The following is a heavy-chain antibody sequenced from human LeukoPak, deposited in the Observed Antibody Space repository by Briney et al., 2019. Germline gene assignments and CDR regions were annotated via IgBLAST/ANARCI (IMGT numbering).Heavy chain of an antibody. D-gene: IGHD3-22*01. CDR1: GFTFSSYG. V-gene: IGHV3-30*02. CDR2: IRYDGSNK. J-gene: IGHJ3*02. CDR3: AKDLIRGYYYDSSGYSSDAFDI. Sequence: PGGSLRLSCAASGFTFSSYGMHWVRQAPGKGLEWVAFIRYDGSNKYYADSVKGRFTISRDNSKNTLYLQMNSLRAEDTAVYYCAKDLIRGYYYDSSGYSSDAFDIWGQGTMVTVSS.